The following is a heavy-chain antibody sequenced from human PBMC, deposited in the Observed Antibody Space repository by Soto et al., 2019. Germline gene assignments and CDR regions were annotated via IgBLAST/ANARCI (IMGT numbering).Heavy chain of an antibody. CDR2: IRSSGSTT. CDR1: GFTFSSYS. D-gene: IGHD1-26*01. CDR3: AREGHSGSYSDS. Sequence: PGGSLRLSCAASGFTFSSYSMNWVRQAPGKGLEWVSYIRSSGSTTYYAASVKGRFTISRDNAKNSLYLQMNSLGAEDTAVYYCAREGHSGSYSDSWGQGTLVTVSS. V-gene: IGHV3-48*04. J-gene: IGHJ4*02.